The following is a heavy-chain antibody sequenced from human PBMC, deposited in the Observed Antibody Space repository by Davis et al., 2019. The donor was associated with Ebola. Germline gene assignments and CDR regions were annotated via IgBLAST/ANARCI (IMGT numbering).Heavy chain of an antibody. CDR2: ISSVDTK. CDR1: GFTFRDYY. Sequence: GESLKISCVASGFTFRDYYMSWIRQAPGKGLEWISSISSVDTKHYADSVKGRFTISRDNARNSLSLQMSSLGAEDTAVYYCARGADTTMVLYYFDYWGQGALVTVSS. V-gene: IGHV3-69-1*01. J-gene: IGHJ4*02. D-gene: IGHD5-18*01. CDR3: ARGADTTMVLYYFDY.